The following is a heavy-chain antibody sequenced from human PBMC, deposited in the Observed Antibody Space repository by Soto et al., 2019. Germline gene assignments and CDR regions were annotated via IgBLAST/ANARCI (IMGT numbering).Heavy chain of an antibody. CDR2: IIPIFGTA. CDR3: ARAFYYGSGIFDY. V-gene: IGHV1-69*13. Sequence: SVKVSCKASGGTFSSYAISWVRQAPGQGLEWMGGIIPIFGTANYAQKFQGRVTITADESTSTAYMELSSLRSEDTAVYYCARAFYYGSGIFDYWGQGTLVTVSS. J-gene: IGHJ4*02. CDR1: GGTFSSYA. D-gene: IGHD3-10*01.